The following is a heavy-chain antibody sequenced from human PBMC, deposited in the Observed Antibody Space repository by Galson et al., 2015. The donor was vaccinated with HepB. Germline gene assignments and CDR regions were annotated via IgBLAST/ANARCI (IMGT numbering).Heavy chain of an antibody. CDR2: ISSSSSYI. CDR1: GFTFSSYG. D-gene: IGHD1-26*01. J-gene: IGHJ6*02. CDR3: ARLPEWELTYYYGMDV. Sequence: SLRLSCAASGFTFSSYGMNWVRQAPGKGLEWVSSISSSSSYIYYADSVKGRFTISRDNAKNSLYLQMNSLRAEDTAVYYCARLPEWELTYYYGMDVWGQGTTDTVSS. V-gene: IGHV3-21*01.